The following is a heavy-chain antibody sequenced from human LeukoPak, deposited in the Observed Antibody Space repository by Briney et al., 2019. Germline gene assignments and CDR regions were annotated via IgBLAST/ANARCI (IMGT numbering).Heavy chain of an antibody. CDR1: GGSISSGSYY. J-gene: IGHJ6*03. CDR3: ARDGIAVAGDDDYYYYIDV. V-gene: IGHV4-61*02. D-gene: IGHD6-19*01. Sequence: SETLSLTCTVSGGSISSGSYYWSWIRQPAGKRLEWIGRMYTSGSTNYNPSLKSRVTISVDTSKNQFSLKLSSVTAADTAVYYCARDGIAVAGDDDYYYYIDVWGKGTTVTISS. CDR2: MYTSGST.